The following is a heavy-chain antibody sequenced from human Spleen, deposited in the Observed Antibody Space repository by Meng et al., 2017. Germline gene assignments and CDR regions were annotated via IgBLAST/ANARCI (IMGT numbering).Heavy chain of an antibody. V-gene: IGHV4-38-2*02. Sequence: GSLRLSCTVSGYSISSGYYSGWIRQPPGKGLEWIGSIYHSGYTYYNPSLKSRVTISVDASKNEFSLKLSSVTAADTAVYYCTRGGWSFYFDYWGQRTLVTVSS. J-gene: IGHJ4*02. CDR2: IYHSGYT. D-gene: IGHD2-21*01. CDR3: TRGGWSFYFDY. CDR1: GYSISSGYY.